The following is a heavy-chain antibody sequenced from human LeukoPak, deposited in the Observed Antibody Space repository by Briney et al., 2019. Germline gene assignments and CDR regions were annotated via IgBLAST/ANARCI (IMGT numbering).Heavy chain of an antibody. V-gene: IGHV4-30-4*01. CDR3: ARDQEVPSIVGATTSYYGMDV. Sequence: KASETLSLTCTVSGGSISSGDYYWSWIRQPPGKGLEWIGYIYYSGSTYYNPSLKSRVTISVDTSKNQFSLKLSSVTAADTAVYYCARDQEVPSIVGATTSYYGMDVWGQGTTVTVSS. CDR2: IYYSGST. D-gene: IGHD1-26*01. CDR1: GGSISSGDYY. J-gene: IGHJ6*02.